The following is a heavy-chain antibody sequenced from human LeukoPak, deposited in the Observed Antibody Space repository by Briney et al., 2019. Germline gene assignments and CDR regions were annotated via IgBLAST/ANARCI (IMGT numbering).Heavy chain of an antibody. CDR2: INHSGST. CDR3: ARAGRQQLVTTTLLDYFDY. V-gene: IGHV4-30-2*01. J-gene: IGHJ4*02. CDR1: GGSISSGGYY. D-gene: IGHD6-13*01. Sequence: PSQTLPLTCTVSGGSISSGGYYWSWIRQPPGKGLEWIGEINHSGSTNYNPSLKSRVTISVDTSKNQFSLKLSSVTAADTAVYYCARAGRQQLVTTTLLDYFDYWGQGTLVTVSS.